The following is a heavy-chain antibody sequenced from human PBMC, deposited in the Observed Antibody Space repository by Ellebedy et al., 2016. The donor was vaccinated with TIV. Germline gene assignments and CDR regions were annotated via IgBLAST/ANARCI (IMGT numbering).Heavy chain of an antibody. Sequence: SEILSLTCTVSGGSISSSSYYWGWIRQPPGKGLEWIGSIYYSGGTYYNPSLKSRVTISVDTSKNQFSLKLSSVTAADTAVYYCARDRGDPPCMDVWGQGTTVTVSS. CDR2: IYYSGGT. D-gene: IGHD3-10*01. CDR1: GGSISSSSYY. J-gene: IGHJ6*02. CDR3: ARDRGDPPCMDV. V-gene: IGHV4-39*07.